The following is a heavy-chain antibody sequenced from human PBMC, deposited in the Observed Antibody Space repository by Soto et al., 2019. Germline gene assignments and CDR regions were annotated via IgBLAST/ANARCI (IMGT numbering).Heavy chain of an antibody. Sequence: GGSLRLSCTASGFTFGDYAMSWFRQAPGKGLEWVSSISSSSSYIYYADSVKGRFTISRDNAKNSLYLQMNSLRAEDTAVYYCARGDTWIQLWPLDYWGQGTLVTVSS. J-gene: IGHJ4*02. CDR3: ARGDTWIQLWPLDY. D-gene: IGHD5-18*01. V-gene: IGHV3-21*01. CDR2: ISSSSSYI. CDR1: GFTFGDYA.